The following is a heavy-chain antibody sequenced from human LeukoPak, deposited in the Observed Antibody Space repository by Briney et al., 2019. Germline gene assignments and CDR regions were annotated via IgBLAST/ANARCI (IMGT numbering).Heavy chain of an antibody. CDR2: IYHSGST. D-gene: IGHD2-15*01. Sequence: PSETLSLTCTVSGYSISSGYYWGWIRQPPGKGLEWIGNIYHSGSTYSNPSLKSRVTISVDTSKNQFSLKLSSVTAADTAVYYCARSVEGYCSGGSCYSYYYYMDVWGKGTTVTVSS. V-gene: IGHV4-38-2*02. CDR3: ARSVEGYCSGGSCYSYYYYMDV. J-gene: IGHJ6*03. CDR1: GYSISSGYY.